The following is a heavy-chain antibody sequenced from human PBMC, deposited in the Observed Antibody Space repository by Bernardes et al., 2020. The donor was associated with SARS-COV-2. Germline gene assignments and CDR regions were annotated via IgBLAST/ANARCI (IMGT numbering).Heavy chain of an antibody. Sequence: GGSLRLSCAASGFTFSSYSMNWVRQAPGKGLEWVSYISSRSSAIYYAESVRGRFSVSRDNAKNSLYLQMNSLRAEDTAVYYCARGYCSGGSCPQDPIYYYYGLDVWGQGTTVTVSS. D-gene: IGHD2-15*01. CDR3: ARGYCSGGSCPQDPIYYYYGLDV. V-gene: IGHV3-48*01. CDR2: ISSRSSAI. CDR1: GFTFSSYS. J-gene: IGHJ6*02.